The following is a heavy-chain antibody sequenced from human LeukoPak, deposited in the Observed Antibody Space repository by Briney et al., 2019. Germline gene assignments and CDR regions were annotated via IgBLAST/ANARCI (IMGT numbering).Heavy chain of an antibody. CDR2: INGDGGST. J-gene: IGHJ4*02. CDR1: GFTFSTYA. Sequence: PGGSLRLSCAASGFTFSTYAMSWGRQAPGQGLEWVSSINGDGGSTYYAESVKGRLTVSRDNSKNTRYLQMDSLSADDTAVYYCAKRPHCRTTNCFRFEYWGQGTLVTVSS. D-gene: IGHD2/OR15-2a*01. CDR3: AKRPHCRTTNCFRFEY. V-gene: IGHV3-23*01.